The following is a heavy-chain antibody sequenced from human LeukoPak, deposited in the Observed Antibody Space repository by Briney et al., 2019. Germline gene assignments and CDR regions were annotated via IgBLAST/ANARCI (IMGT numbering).Heavy chain of an antibody. CDR1: GGSFSGYY. J-gene: IGHJ6*02. Sequence: PSETLSPTCAVYGGSFSGYYWSWIRQPPGKGLEWIGEINHSGSTNYNPSLKSRVTISVDTSKNQFSLKLSSVTAADTAVYYCASSYDSNGDYYYYYGMDVWGQGTTVTVSS. V-gene: IGHV4-34*01. CDR2: INHSGST. CDR3: ASSYDSNGDYYYYYGMDV. D-gene: IGHD3-22*01.